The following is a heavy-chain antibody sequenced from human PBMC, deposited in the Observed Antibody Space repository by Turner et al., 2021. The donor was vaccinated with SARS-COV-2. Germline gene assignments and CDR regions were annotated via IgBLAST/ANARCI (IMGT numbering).Heavy chain of an antibody. CDR2: ISSSSSYI. D-gene: IGHD3-22*01. V-gene: IGHV3-21*01. J-gene: IGHJ3*02. CDR1: GFTFSSYS. CDR3: ARARWHYYDSSGYYPDAFDI. Sequence: EVQLVESGGGLVEPGGSLRLSCAASGFTFSSYSMNWVRQGPGKGLEWVSSISSSSSYIYYADSVKGRFTISRDNAKNSLYLQMNSLRAEDTAVYYCARARWHYYDSSGYYPDAFDIWGQGTMVTVSS.